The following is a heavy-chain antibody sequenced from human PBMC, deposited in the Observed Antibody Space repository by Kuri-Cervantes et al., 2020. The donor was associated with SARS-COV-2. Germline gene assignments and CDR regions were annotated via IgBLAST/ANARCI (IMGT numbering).Heavy chain of an antibody. CDR1: GFTFDDYA. CDR2: ISWNSGSI. Sequence: SLKISWAASGFTFDDYAMHWVRQAPGKGLEWVSGISWNSGSIGYADSVKGRFIISRDNAKNSLYLQMNSLRAEDTALYYCAKAFYGGNRGGVDYWGQGTLVTVSS. V-gene: IGHV3-9*01. CDR3: AKAFYGGNRGGVDY. J-gene: IGHJ4*02. D-gene: IGHD4-23*01.